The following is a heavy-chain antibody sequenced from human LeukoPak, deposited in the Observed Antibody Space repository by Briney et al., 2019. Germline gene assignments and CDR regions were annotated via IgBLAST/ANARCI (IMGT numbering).Heavy chain of an antibody. CDR3: ASSGWELHDFDY. V-gene: IGHV4-38-2*02. J-gene: IGHJ4*02. CDR2: IYHSGRT. D-gene: IGHD1-26*01. Sequence: SETLSLTCTVSGYSISSGYYWGWIRQPPGKGLEWIASIYHSGRTYYNPSLKSRVTISIDTSKNQFSLKLSSVTAADTAVYYCASSGWELHDFDYWGQGTLVTVSS. CDR1: GYSISSGYY.